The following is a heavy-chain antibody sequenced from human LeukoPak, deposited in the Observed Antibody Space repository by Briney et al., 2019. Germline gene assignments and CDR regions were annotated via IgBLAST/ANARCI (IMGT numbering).Heavy chain of an antibody. V-gene: IGHV4-38-2*02. J-gene: IGHJ4*02. CDR3: ARDSVGMMRDGISD. CDR1: GYSISSGYY. CDR2: IYHSGST. D-gene: IGHD3-3*02. Sequence: PSETLSLTCAVSGYSISSGYYWGWIRQPPGKGLEWIGSIYHSGSTYYNPSLKSRVTISVDTSKNQFSLKLSSVTAADTAVYYCARDSVGMMRDGISDWGQGTLVTVSS.